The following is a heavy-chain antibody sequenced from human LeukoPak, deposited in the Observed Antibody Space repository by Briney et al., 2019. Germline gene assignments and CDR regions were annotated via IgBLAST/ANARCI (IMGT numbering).Heavy chain of an antibody. CDR3: AREAVAGNLDY. J-gene: IGHJ4*02. D-gene: IGHD6-19*01. CDR2: ITYSGSA. Sequence: SETLSLTCTVSGGSITSNSYYWGWIRQPPGKGLEWIGSITYSGSAYYNPSLKSRVTISVDTSKNQFSLKLSSVTAADTAVYYCAREAVAGNLDYWGQGTLVTVSS. V-gene: IGHV4-39*07. CDR1: GGSITSNSYY.